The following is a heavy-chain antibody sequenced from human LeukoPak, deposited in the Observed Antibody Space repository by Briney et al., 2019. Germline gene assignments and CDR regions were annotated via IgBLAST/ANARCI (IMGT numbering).Heavy chain of an antibody. D-gene: IGHD2-2*01. V-gene: IGHV3-7*01. CDR1: GFTFSSHW. J-gene: IGHJ3*01. CDR2: IKQDGSEK. CDR3: ARSTRALVPTADDAFDL. Sequence: GGSLRLSCAASGFTFSSHWMTWVRQAPGKGLEWVANIKQDGSEKYYVDSVKGRFTISRDNSKNTLYLQMGSLRAEDTAVYYCARSTRALVPTADDAFDLWGQGTMVTVSS.